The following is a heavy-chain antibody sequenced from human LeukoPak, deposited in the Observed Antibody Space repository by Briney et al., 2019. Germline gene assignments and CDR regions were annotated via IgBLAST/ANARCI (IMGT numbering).Heavy chain of an antibody. CDR2: ISGSGGST. CDR1: GFTFSSYA. D-gene: IGHD6-13*01. CDR3: ARFSAAAGTGFDY. J-gene: IGHJ4*02. V-gene: IGHV3-23*01. Sequence: GGTLRLSCAASGFTFSSYAMSWVRQAPGKGLEWVSAISGSGGSTYYADSVKGRFTISRDNSKNTLYLQMNSLRAEDTAVYYCARFSAAAGTGFDYWGQGTLVTVSS.